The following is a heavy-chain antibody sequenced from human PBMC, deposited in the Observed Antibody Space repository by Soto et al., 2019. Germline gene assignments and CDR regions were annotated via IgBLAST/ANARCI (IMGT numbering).Heavy chain of an antibody. J-gene: IGHJ5*02. Sequence: QVQLVQSGAEVKKPGSSVNVSCKTSGGTFGNSAVTWVRQAPGQGLEWMGGIVPMFGTANYAQKFQGRVTTTADESTSTAYMELTSLRSDDTAVYYCARDGDPEYAFWSGPLGGGRFDPWGQGTQVTVSS. V-gene: IGHV1-69*12. CDR2: IVPMFGTA. CDR3: ARDGDPEYAFWSGPLGGGRFDP. CDR1: GGTFGNSA. D-gene: IGHD3-3*01.